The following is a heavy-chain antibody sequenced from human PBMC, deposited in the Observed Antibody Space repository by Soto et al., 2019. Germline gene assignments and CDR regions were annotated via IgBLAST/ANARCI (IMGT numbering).Heavy chain of an antibody. V-gene: IGHV3-21*06. J-gene: IGHJ4*02. D-gene: IGHD2-2*02. CDR1: GFTFTRYS. CDR3: ARARYPVSPGAFDY. Sequence: GGSLRLSCAASGFTFTRYSMNWVRQAPGKGLEWVSSISSTTNYIYYGDSMKGRFTISRDNAKNSLYLEMNSLRAEDTAVYYCARARYPVSPGAFDYWGQGTLVTVSS. CDR2: ISSTTNYI.